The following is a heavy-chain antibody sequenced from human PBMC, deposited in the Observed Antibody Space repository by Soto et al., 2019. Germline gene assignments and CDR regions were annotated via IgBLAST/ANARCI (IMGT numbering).Heavy chain of an antibody. J-gene: IGHJ4*02. CDR1: GFSLTTSGVG. Sequence: QITLKESGPTLVKPTQTLTLTCTFSGFSLTTSGVGVGWIRQPPGKALEWLALIFWDVDKRYSPSLKSRLTIAKETPRNPVVLTMTHMYPVDTATYFCAASSGYRIFDCWGQGTLVTVSS. CDR3: AASSGYRIFDC. D-gene: IGHD2-2*03. V-gene: IGHV2-5*02. CDR2: IFWDVDK.